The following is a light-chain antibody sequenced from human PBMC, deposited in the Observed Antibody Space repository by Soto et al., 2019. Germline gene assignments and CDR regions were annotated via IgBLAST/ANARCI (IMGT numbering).Light chain of an antibody. V-gene: IGLV1-40*01. CDR3: QSYADSLSGPFYV. J-gene: IGLJ1*01. Sequence: QSVLTQPPSVSGAPGQRVTISCTGSSSNIGAGYDVHWYQQLPGTAPKLLIYGNSNRPSGVPDRFCGSKSGTSASLAITGLQAEDEADYYCQSYADSLSGPFYVFGTGTKLTVL. CDR2: GNS. CDR1: SSNIGAGYD.